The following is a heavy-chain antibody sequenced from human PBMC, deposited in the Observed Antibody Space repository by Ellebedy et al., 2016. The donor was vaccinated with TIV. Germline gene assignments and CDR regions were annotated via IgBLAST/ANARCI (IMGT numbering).Heavy chain of an antibody. CDR2: ISSGSTYI. V-gene: IGHV3-21*01. CDR3: AREIIAVAGNWFDP. D-gene: IGHD6-19*01. Sequence: GESLKISCAASEFTFSSYTMNWVRQAPGKGLEWVSSISSGSTYIYYADSVKGQFTISRDNGKNSLYLQMKNLRAEDTAVYYCAREIIAVAGNWFDPWGQGTLVTVSS. J-gene: IGHJ5*02. CDR1: EFTFSSYT.